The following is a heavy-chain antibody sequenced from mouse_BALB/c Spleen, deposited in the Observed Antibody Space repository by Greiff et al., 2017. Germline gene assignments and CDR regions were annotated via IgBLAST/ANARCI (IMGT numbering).Heavy chain of an antibody. CDR1: GFTFSDYG. D-gene: IGHD2-3*01. CDR3: ARDYDGHPFAY. CDR2: ISNLAYSI. V-gene: IGHV5-15*02. Sequence: EVKLVESGGGLVQPGGSRKLSCAASGFTFSDYGMPWVRQAPGEGPEWVAFISNLAYSIYYADTVTGRFTISRENAKNTLYLEMSSLRSEDTAMYYCARDYDGHPFAYWGQGTLVTVSA. J-gene: IGHJ3*01.